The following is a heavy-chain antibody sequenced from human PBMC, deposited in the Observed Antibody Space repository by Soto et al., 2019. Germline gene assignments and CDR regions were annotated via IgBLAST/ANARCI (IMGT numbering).Heavy chain of an antibody. CDR3: ARTYSSSWYYFDY. CDR2: IIPILGIA. Sequence: GASVKVSCKASGVTFSSYTISWVRQAPGQGLEWMGRIIPILGIANYAQKFQGRVTITADKSTGTAYMELSSLRSEDTAVYYCARTYSSSWYYFDYWGQGTLVTVSS. J-gene: IGHJ4*02. V-gene: IGHV1-69*02. D-gene: IGHD6-13*01. CDR1: GVTFSSYT.